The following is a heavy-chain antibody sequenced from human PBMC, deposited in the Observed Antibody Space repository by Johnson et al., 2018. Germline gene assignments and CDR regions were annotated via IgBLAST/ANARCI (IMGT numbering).Heavy chain of an antibody. CDR2: ISGNGAIT. V-gene: IGHV3-64*07. Sequence: VQLVESGGGLAQPGGSLRLSCAASGFMFSRYGLHWVRQAPGKGLEYVSAISGNGAITYYADSVKGRFTISRDNSKNNLFLQMGSRRVEDTALNYCTSDAFDIWGPGTMVTVSS. J-gene: IGHJ3*02. CDR3: TSDAFDI. CDR1: GFMFSRYG.